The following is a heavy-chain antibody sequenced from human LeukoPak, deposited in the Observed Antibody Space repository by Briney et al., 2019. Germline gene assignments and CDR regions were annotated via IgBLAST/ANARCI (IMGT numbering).Heavy chain of an antibody. CDR1: GFTVRSNY. Sequence: PGGSLRLSCAASGFTVRSNYMNWVRQAPGKGLEWVSSISSSSYIYYADSVKGRFTISRDNSKNTVYLQMNSLRDEDTAVYYCARNVGYWGQGTLVTVSS. V-gene: IGHV3-53*01. D-gene: IGHD1-26*01. CDR2: ISSSSYI. CDR3: ARNVGY. J-gene: IGHJ4*02.